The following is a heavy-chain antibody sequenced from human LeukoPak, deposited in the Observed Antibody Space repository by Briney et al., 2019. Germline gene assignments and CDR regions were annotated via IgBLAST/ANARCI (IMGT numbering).Heavy chain of an antibody. CDR1: GFTFRSYA. CDR2: MSVSGSST. J-gene: IGHJ4*02. Sequence: GGSLRLSCAASGFTFRSYAMSWVRQATGKGLEWVSGMSVSGSSTFYADSVKGRFTISRDNSKNTLYLQMNSLRAEDTAVYYCAKRADYWGQGTLVTVSS. V-gene: IGHV3-23*01. CDR3: AKRADY.